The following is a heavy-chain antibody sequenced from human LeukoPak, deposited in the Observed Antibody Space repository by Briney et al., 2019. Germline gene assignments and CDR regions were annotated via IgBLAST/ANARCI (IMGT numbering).Heavy chain of an antibody. CDR1: GGTFSSYA. J-gene: IGHJ3*01. CDR2: IIPILGIA. Sequence: SVKVSCKASGGTFSSYAISWVRQAPGQGLEWMGRIIPILGIANYAQKFQGRVTITADKSTSTAYMELSSLRSEDTAVYYCARDRDDSSGFGPDVWGQGTMVTVSS. CDR3: ARDRDDSSGFGPDV. V-gene: IGHV1-69*04. D-gene: IGHD3-22*01.